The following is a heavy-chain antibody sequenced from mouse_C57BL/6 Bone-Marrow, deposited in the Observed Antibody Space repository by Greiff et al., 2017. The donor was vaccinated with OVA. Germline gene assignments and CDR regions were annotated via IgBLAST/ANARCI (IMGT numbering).Heavy chain of an antibody. V-gene: IGHV5-6*02. Sequence: DVKLVESGGDLVKPGGSLKLSCAASGFTFSSYGMSWVRQTPDKRLEWVATISSGGSYTYYPDSVKGRFTISRDNAKNTLYLQMSSLKSEDTAMYYCARTGSYYYAMDYWGQGTSVTVSS. D-gene: IGHD1-3*01. CDR3: ARTGSYYYAMDY. CDR1: GFTFSSYG. CDR2: ISSGGSYT. J-gene: IGHJ4*01.